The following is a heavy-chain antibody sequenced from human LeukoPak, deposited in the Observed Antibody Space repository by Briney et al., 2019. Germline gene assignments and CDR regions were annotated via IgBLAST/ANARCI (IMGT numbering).Heavy chain of an antibody. V-gene: IGHV4-38-2*01. CDR2: IHHSGSA. D-gene: IGHD3-22*01. CDR1: DYSIGSGYY. Sequence: SETLSLTCGVSDYSIGSGYYWGWIRQPPGKGLECIGSIHHSGSAYYNPSLKSRVTISVDTSKNQFSLRLSSVTAADTAVYYCARAPYYYDNSGYPDYWGQGTLVTVSS. CDR3: ARAPYYYDNSGYPDY. J-gene: IGHJ4*02.